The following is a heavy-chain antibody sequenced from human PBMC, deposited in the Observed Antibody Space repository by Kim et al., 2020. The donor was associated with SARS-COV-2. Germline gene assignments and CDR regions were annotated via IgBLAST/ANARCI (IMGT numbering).Heavy chain of an antibody. Sequence: SVKVSCKASGGTFSSYAISWVRQAPGQGLEWMGGIIPIFGTANYAQKFQGRVTITADKSTSTAYMELSSLRSEDTAVYYCALGPYNWNDLGFHYWGQGTLVAVSS. CDR3: ALGPYNWNDLGFHY. J-gene: IGHJ4*02. CDR2: IIPIFGTA. CDR1: GGTFSSYA. D-gene: IGHD1-20*01. V-gene: IGHV1-69*06.